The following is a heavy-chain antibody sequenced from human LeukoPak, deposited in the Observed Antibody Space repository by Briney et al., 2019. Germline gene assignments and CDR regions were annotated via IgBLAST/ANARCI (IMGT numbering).Heavy chain of an antibody. Sequence: SPSLSLTCTLSGRSISSYYSSWSRQPARKGREWVGRIYTSGSTNYNPTLKSRVTMSADTSKNQFSLKLSSVTAADTAVYYCARVSSWSEDYFDYWGQGTLVTVSS. CDR2: IYTSGST. D-gene: IGHD6-13*01. J-gene: IGHJ4*02. CDR3: ARVSSWSEDYFDY. CDR1: GRSISSYY. V-gene: IGHV4-4*07.